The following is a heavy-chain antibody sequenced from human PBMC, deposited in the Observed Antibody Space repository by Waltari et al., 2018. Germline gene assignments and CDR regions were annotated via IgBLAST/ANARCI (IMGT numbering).Heavy chain of an antibody. CDR1: GFTFTPAW. J-gene: IGHJ4*01. V-gene: IGHV3-15*01. CDR3: TTLDAPWGG. D-gene: IGHD7-27*01. CDR2: IKSQNDGAIT. Sequence: EVQMVESGGGSMKPGDSLRLSCVASGFTFTPAWLTWVRQAPGKGLAGLGRIKSQNDGAITDFASSVRGRFSISRDDSQNMVFLQMNNLRTEDTAVYYCTTLDAPWGGWGHGTLVTVSS.